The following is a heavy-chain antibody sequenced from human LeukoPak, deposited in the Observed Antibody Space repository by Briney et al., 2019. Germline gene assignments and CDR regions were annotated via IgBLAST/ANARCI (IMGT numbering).Heavy chain of an antibody. CDR3: AKGLAVAGHFDY. D-gene: IGHD6-19*01. CDR1: GFTFSSHA. CDR2: ISGSGGST. Sequence: PGGSLRLSCAASGFTFSSHAMSWVRQAPGKGLEWVSAISGSGGSTYYADSVKGRFTISRDKSKNTPYLQMNSLRAEDTAVYYCAKGLAVAGHFDYWGQGTLVTVSS. J-gene: IGHJ4*02. V-gene: IGHV3-23*01.